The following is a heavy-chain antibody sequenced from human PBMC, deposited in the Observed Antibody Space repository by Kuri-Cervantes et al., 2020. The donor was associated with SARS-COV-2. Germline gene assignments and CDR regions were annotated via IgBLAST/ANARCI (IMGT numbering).Heavy chain of an antibody. CDR1: GFTFTSSA. CDR3: AASLLYRFYYYYGMDV. Sequence: SVKVSCKASGFTFTSSAVQWVRQARGQRLEWIGWIVVGSGNTNYAQKFQERVTITRDMSTSTAYMELSSLRSEDTAVYYCAASLLYRFYYYYGMDVWGQGTTVTVSS. J-gene: IGHJ6*02. V-gene: IGHV1-58*01. D-gene: IGHD1-26*01. CDR2: IVVGSGNT.